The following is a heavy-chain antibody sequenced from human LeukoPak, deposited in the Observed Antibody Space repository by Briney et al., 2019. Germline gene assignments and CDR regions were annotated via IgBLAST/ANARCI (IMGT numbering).Heavy chain of an antibody. CDR2: INPNSGGT. D-gene: IGHD2-2*01. Sequence: ASVKVSCKASGYTFTGYYMHWVRQAPGQGLEWMGWINPNSGGTNYAQKFQGRVTMTRDTSISTAYMELRSLRSDDTAVYYCARLLYCSSTSCYRGYYYYMDVWGKGTTITISS. CDR1: GYTFTGYY. V-gene: IGHV1-2*02. J-gene: IGHJ6*03. CDR3: ARLLYCSSTSCYRGYYYYMDV.